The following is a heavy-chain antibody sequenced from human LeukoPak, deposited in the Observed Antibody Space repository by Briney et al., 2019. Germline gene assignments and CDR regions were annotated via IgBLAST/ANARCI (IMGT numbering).Heavy chain of an antibody. Sequence: PGGSLRLSCAVSGFIFNNYIMNWVRQAPGKGLEWVSSITGSGSFVYYADSVKGRFTISRDNAKNSLFLQMNRLRAEDTAVYYCARDSSGPWFDPWGQGTLVTVSS. CDR1: GFIFNNYI. J-gene: IGHJ5*02. CDR3: ARDSSGPWFDP. CDR2: ITGSGSFV. D-gene: IGHD6-6*01. V-gene: IGHV3-21*01.